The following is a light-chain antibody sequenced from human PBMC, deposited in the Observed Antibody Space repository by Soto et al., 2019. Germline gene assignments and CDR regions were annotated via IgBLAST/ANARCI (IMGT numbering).Light chain of an antibody. J-gene: IGKJ4*01. CDR1: QSVSSSY. CDR2: GAS. Sequence: EIVLTQSPGTLFLSPEERSTLSCRASQSVSSSYLAWYQQKPDQDPRLLIYGASSRATGIPYRFSVSGSGTDFTLTISRLEPEDFAVYYCQQYGSSPLTFGGGTKVEIK. V-gene: IGKV3-20*01. CDR3: QQYGSSPLT.